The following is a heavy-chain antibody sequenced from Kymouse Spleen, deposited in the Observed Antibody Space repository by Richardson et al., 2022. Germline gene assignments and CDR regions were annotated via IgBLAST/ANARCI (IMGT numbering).Heavy chain of an antibody. V-gene: IGHV3-30*18. D-gene: IGHD2-8*01. Sequence: QVQLVESGGGVVQPGRSLRLSCAASGFTFSSYGMHWVRQAPGKGLEWVAVISYDGSNKYYADSVKGRFTISRDNSKNTLYLQMNSLRAEDTAVYYCAKDLGYCTNGVCRLFDYWGQGTLVTVSS. CDR3: AKDLGYCTNGVCRLFDY. CDR1: GFTFSSYG. J-gene: IGHJ4*02. CDR2: ISYDGSNK.